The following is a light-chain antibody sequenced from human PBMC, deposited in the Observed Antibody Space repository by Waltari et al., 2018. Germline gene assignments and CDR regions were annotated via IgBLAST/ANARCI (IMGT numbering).Light chain of an antibody. CDR1: QSVNRS. J-gene: IGKJ2*01. CDR2: DTS. CDR3: QQRSNWPPYT. V-gene: IGKV3-11*01. Sequence: EIVLTQSPATLSWSPGERATLPCRASQSVNRSLDRYQQKPGQAPRLLIYDTSNRATGIPARFSGSGSGTDFTLTVSSLEPEDFAVYYCQQRSNWPPYTFGQGTKLEIK.